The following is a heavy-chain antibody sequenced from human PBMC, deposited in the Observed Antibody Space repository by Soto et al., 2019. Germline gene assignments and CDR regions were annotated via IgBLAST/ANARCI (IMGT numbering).Heavy chain of an antibody. CDR3: GKVLVGATGHTDSDS. D-gene: IGHD2-15*01. Sequence: TLSLTCTVSGGSIYRSGYYWGLIRQPPGRGLEWIVNIDYNAVTYSNPSLKSRVTISRDTSKNQFSLKLTSVTAADTALYYCGKVLVGATGHTDSDSWGPGTLFTVSS. J-gene: IGHJ4*02. CDR1: GGSIYRSGYY. CDR2: IDYNAVT. V-gene: IGHV4-39*01.